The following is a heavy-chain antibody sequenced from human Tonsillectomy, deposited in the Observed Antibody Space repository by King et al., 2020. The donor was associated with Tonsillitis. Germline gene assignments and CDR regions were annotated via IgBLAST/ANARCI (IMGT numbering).Heavy chain of an antibody. D-gene: IGHD4-17*01. V-gene: IGHV3-49*03. CDR2: IRSKAYGGTP. J-gene: IGHJ4*02. CDR1: GFTFGDYA. CDR3: TGGIFIDYGDYFDY. Sequence: VQLVESGGGLVQPGRSLRLSCTASGFTFGDYAMNWFRQAPGKGLVWVGFIRSKAYGGTPEYASSVRGRFTISRDDSKSVAYLQMNSLKTEDTAVYYCTGGIFIDYGDYFDYWGQGTLVTVSS.